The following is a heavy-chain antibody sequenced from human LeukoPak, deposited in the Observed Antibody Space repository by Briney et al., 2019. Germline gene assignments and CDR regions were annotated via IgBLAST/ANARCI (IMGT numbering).Heavy chain of an antibody. CDR3: ARGPGFDP. V-gene: IGHV3-74*01. CDR1: GFTFSSYW. Sequence: GGSLRLSCAASGFTFSSYWMHWVRQAPGKGPVWVSRINSDGSSTSYADSVKGRFTISRDNAKNTLYLQMNSLRAEDTAVYYCARGPGFDPWGQGTLVTVSS. J-gene: IGHJ5*02. CDR2: INSDGSST.